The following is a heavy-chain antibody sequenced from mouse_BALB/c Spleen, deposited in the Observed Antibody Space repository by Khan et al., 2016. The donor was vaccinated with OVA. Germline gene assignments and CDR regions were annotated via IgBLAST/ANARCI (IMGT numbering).Heavy chain of an antibody. J-gene: IGHJ3*01. CDR2: INTYTGEP. D-gene: IGHD2-1*01. V-gene: IGHV9-3*02. Sequence: QIQLVQSGPELKKPGETVKISCKASEYTLTNYGMNWVKQAPGKGLKWMGWINTYTGEPTYAEDFKGRIAFSLETSASTAYLQINNLKNEDTATXFCARSNGNYWFAYWGQGTLVTVSA. CDR3: ARSNGNYWFAY. CDR1: EYTLTNYG.